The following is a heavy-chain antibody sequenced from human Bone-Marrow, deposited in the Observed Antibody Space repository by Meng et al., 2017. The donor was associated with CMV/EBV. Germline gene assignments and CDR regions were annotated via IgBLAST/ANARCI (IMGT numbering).Heavy chain of an antibody. V-gene: IGHV4-39*07. CDR3: ARGSGGIVVEPAAMWIWFDP. J-gene: IGHJ5*02. CDR2: ISYSGYT. D-gene: IGHD2-2*01. CDR1: GGSISSRNYY. Sequence: SETLSLTCTVSGGSISSRNYYWGWIRQPPGKGLEWIGSISYSGYTYYNPSLKSRVAISFETSKNHFSLKLSSVTAADTAVYYCARGSGGIVVEPAAMWIWFDPWGQGTLATVPS.